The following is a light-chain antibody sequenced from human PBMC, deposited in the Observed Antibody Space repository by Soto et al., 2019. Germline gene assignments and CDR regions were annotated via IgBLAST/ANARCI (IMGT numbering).Light chain of an antibody. CDR3: ASYTTSSTYV. Sequence: QSALTQPASVSGSPGQSIAISCTGTSSDVGGYSYVSWYQQQPGKAPKLVITDVSNRPSGVSDRFSGSKSCNTASLTISGLQTEDEADYYCASYTTSSTYVFGTGTKVTVL. J-gene: IGLJ1*01. V-gene: IGLV2-14*01. CDR2: DVS. CDR1: SSDVGGYSY.